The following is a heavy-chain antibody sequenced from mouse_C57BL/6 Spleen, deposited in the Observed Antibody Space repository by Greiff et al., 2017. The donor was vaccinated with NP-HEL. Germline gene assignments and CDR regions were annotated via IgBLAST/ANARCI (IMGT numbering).Heavy chain of an antibody. CDR3: ARDYSNYGLYYFDY. D-gene: IGHD2-5*01. J-gene: IGHJ2*01. Sequence: VQLQQSGPELVKPGASVKISCKASGYTFTDYYMNWVKQSHGKSLEWIGDINPKNGGTSYNQKFKGKATLTVDKSSSTAYMELRSLTSEDSAVYYCARDYSNYGLYYFDYWGQGTTLTVSS. V-gene: IGHV1-26*01. CDR1: GYTFTDYY. CDR2: INPKNGGT.